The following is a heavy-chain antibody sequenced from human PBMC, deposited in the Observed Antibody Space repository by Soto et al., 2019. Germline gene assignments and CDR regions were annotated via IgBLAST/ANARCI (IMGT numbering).Heavy chain of an antibody. D-gene: IGHD6-13*01. CDR3: RRSSRYSTDV. CDR2: IYSIGST. J-gene: IGHJ6*02. CDR1: GGSISSSSY. Sequence: QLQLQESGPGLVKPSETLSLTCTVSGGSISSSSYWGWIRQPPGKGLEWIGSIYSIGSTYYNPSPQSRATISVDTSKNQFSLKLSSVTAADTAVYYCRRSSRYSTDVWGQGTTVTVSS. V-gene: IGHV4-39*01.